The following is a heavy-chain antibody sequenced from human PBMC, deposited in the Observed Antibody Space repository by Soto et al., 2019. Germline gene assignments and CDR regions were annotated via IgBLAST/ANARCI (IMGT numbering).Heavy chain of an antibody. CDR1: GYTFTSYA. V-gene: IGHV1-3*01. Sequence: ASVKVSCKPSGYTFTSYAMHWVRQAPGQRLEWMGWINAGNGNTNYAQKLQGRVTMTTDTSTSTAYMELRSLRSDDTAVYYCARDNVVVAGWDLYYYYYGMDVWGQGTTVTVSS. CDR3: ARDNVVVAGWDLYYYYYGMDV. D-gene: IGHD6-19*01. J-gene: IGHJ6*01. CDR2: INAGNGNT.